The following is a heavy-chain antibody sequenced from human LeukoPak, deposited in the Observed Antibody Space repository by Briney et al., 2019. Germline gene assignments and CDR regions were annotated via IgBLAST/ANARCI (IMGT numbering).Heavy chain of an antibody. CDR1: GGSFSGYY. CDR2: IKQDGGEK. CDR3: ARLGGAADYYYYYYMDV. Sequence: PSETLSLTCAVYGGSFSGYYWSWIRQPPGKGLEWVANIKQDGGEKYYVDSVKGRFTISRDNAKNSLYLQMSSLRAEDTAVYYCARLGGAADYYYYYYMDVWGKGTTVTVSS. J-gene: IGHJ6*03. V-gene: IGHV3-7*01. D-gene: IGHD3-16*01.